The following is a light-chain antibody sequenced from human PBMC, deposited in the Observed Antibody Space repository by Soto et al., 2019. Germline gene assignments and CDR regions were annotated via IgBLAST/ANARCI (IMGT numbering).Light chain of an antibody. CDR3: LQYHNLWA. J-gene: IGKJ1*01. CDR2: DAF. CDR1: QSVSSTS. V-gene: IGKV3-20*01. Sequence: EIVLTQSPGTLSLSPGERATLSCRTSQSVSSTSLAWYQQRPGQAPRLLIYDAFRRAAGIPDRFSGSGSGTDFTLTISSLQPEDFTVYSCLQYHNLWAFGQGTKVEI.